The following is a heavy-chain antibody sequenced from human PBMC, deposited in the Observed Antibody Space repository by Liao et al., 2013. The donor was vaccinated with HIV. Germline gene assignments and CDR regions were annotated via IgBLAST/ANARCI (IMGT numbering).Heavy chain of an antibody. J-gene: IGHJ4*02. CDR1: GGSVSGYY. CDR2: INDSGST. Sequence: QVQLQQWGAGLLKPSETLSLTCAVYGGSVSGYYWSWIRQPPGKGLEWIGEINDSGSTNYNPSLKSRVTISVDTSKNQISLNLSSVTAADTAVYYCARGLPKGYSNGWNYWGQGTLVTVSS. CDR3: ARGLPKGYSNGWNY. D-gene: IGHD6-19*01. V-gene: IGHV4-34*01.